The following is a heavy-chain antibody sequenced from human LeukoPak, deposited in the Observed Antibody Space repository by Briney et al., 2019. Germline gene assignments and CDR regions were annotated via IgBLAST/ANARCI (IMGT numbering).Heavy chain of an antibody. V-gene: IGHV5-51*01. CDR2: IYPDDSDT. J-gene: IGHJ4*02. CDR3: ARRIGSGWSDY. CDR1: GYSFSTYW. Sequence: GESLKISCKGSGYSFSTYWIGWVRQMPGKGLEWMGIIYPDDSDTRYSPSFQGQVTISADKAISTAYLQWSSLKASDTAIYYCARRIGSGWSDYWGQGTLVIVSS. D-gene: IGHD6-19*01.